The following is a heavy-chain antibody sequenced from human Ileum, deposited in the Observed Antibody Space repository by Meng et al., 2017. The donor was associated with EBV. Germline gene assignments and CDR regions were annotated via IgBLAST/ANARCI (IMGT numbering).Heavy chain of an antibody. CDR3: ARGGDTAMMSPFFLD. J-gene: IGHJ4*02. D-gene: IGHD5-18*01. Sequence: QLQLRESGLGLVRPTETLSPTCTVSGGSISISNYYWDCVRQPPGKGLEWIGSIYFSGSTYYNPSLKSRITISIDTSKNQFSLELRSVTAADTAVYYCARGGDTAMMSPFFLDWGQGTLVTVST. CDR1: GGSISISNYY. CDR2: IYFSGST. V-gene: IGHV4-39*07.